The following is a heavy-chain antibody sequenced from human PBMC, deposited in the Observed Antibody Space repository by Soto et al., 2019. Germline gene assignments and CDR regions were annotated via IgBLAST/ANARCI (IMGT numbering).Heavy chain of an antibody. J-gene: IGHJ3*02. Sequence: LRLSCAASGFNFISYAMNWVRQAPGKGLEWVSAINSGGESTFYAESVRGRFTISRDNALNTLFLHMKSLRPEDTAVYYCAHPRGYGVFDAVDIWGQGTMVTVSS. D-gene: IGHD4-17*01. V-gene: IGHV3-23*01. CDR3: AHPRGYGVFDAVDI. CDR1: GFNFISYA. CDR2: INSGGEST.